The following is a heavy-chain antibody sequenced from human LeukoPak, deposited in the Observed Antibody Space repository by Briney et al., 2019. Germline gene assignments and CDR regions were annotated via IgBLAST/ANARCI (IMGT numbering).Heavy chain of an antibody. V-gene: IGHV3-33*06. CDR2: IWYDGSNK. D-gene: IGHD2-15*01. Sequence: GSLRLSCAASGFTFSTYGMHWVRQAPGKGLEWVAVIWYDGSNKYYADSVKGRFTISRDNAKNTLYLQMNSLRAEDTAVYYCAKDPPCSGGTCYGYFESWGQGTLVTVSS. CDR3: AKDPPCSGGTCYGYFES. CDR1: GFTFSTYG. J-gene: IGHJ4*02.